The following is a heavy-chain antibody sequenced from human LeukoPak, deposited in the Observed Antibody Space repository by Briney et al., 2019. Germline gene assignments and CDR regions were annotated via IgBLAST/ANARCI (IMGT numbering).Heavy chain of an antibody. Sequence: GGSLRLSCGASGFTFSSYAMSWVRQAPGKGLEWVSAISGPGDRTYYADSVKGRFTISRDNSKNTLYLQMNSLRSEDTAVYYCAKDAPENGDYPLEWGRGSLVTVSS. CDR1: GFTFSSYA. D-gene: IGHD4-17*01. CDR3: AKDAPENGDYPLE. V-gene: IGHV3-23*01. J-gene: IGHJ4*02. CDR2: ISGPGDRT.